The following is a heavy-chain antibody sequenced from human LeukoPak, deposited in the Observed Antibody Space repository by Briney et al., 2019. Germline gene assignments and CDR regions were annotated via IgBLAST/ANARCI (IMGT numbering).Heavy chain of an antibody. J-gene: IGHJ4*02. CDR2: IYPGDSDA. CDR3: ARRGYNWKS. V-gene: IGHV5-51*01. Sequence: GESLKISCQGSGYSFANYWIAWVRQMPGKGLEYMGIIYPGDSDARYSPSFQGQVTISADKSISTAYLQWSSLKASDTAMYYCARRGYNWKSWGQGTLVTVSS. CDR1: GYSFANYW. D-gene: IGHD1-20*01.